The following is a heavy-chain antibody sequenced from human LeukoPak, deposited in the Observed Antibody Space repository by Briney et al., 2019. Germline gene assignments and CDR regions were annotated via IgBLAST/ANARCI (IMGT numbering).Heavy chain of an antibody. Sequence: PSDTLSLICSVSGVSIGGHYWTWVRQSPGKGLEWIGFAHDSGTVNYNPSLNSRVSISADTSRDLFSLRLNSVTAADTALYYCARYLRNSGTYYIDYWGQGILVTVSS. J-gene: IGHJ4*02. V-gene: IGHV4-59*11. CDR3: ARYLRNSGTYYIDY. D-gene: IGHD1-26*01. CDR1: GVSIGGHY. CDR2: AHDSGTV.